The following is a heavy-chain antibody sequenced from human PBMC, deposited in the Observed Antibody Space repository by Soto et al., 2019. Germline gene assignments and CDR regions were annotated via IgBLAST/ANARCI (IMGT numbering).Heavy chain of an antibody. Sequence: PSETLSLTCDASGGSISSTNWWSWVRQPPGKGLEWIGEIYHSGSTNYNPSLKSRVTISVDKSKNQFSLKVSSVTVADTAMYYCAREVAVAGRWWVTYWGQGTLVTVSS. J-gene: IGHJ4*02. CDR3: AREVAVAGRWWVTY. CDR1: GGSISSTNW. D-gene: IGHD6-19*01. CDR2: IYHSGST. V-gene: IGHV4-4*02.